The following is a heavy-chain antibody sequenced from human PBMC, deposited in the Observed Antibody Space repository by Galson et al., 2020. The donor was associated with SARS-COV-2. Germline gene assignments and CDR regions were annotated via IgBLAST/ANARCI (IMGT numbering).Heavy chain of an antibody. V-gene: IGHV3-30*04. CDR3: ARSGRGSYDNWFDP. Sequence: QLGESLKISCAASGFTFSSYAMHWVRQAPGKGLEWVAVISYDGSNKYYADSVKGRFTISRDNSKNTLYLQMNSLRAEDTAVYYCARSGRGSYDNWFDPWGQGTLVTVSS. CDR2: ISYDGSNK. D-gene: IGHD1-26*01. CDR1: GFTFSSYA. J-gene: IGHJ5*02.